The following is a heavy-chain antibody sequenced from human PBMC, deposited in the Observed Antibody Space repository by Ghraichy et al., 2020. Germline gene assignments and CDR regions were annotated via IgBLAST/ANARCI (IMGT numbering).Heavy chain of an antibody. J-gene: IGHJ4*02. D-gene: IGHD6-6*01. CDR1: GFTFSSYS. CDR3: ARDLRGKYSSSSRYY. V-gene: IGHV3-48*02. Sequence: GGSLRLSCAASGFTFSSYSMNWVRQAPGKGLEWVSYISSSSSTIYYADSVKGRFTISRDNAKNSLYLQMNSLRDEDTAVYYCARDLRGKYSSSSRYYWGQGTLVTVSS. CDR2: ISSSSSTI.